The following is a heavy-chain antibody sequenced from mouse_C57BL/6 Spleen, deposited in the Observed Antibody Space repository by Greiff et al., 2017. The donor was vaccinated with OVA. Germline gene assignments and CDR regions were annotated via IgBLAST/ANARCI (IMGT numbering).Heavy chain of an antibody. CDR1: GYTFTDYE. CDR2: IDPETGGT. V-gene: IGHV1-15*01. D-gene: IGHD2-5*01. Sequence: VQGVESGAELVRPGASVTLSCKASGYTFTDYEMHWVKQTPVHGLEWIGAIDPETGGTAYNQKFKGKAILTADKSSSTAYMELRSLTSEDSAVYYCTKGASYYSNYVDYWGQGTTLTVSS. CDR3: TKGASYYSNYVDY. J-gene: IGHJ2*01.